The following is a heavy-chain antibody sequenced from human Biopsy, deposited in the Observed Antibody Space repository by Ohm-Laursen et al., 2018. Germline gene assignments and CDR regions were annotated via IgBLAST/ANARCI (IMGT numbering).Heavy chain of an antibody. CDR1: GGSISNNNYY. D-gene: IGHD3-22*01. Sequence: GTLSLTCAVSGGSISNNNYYWGWIRQPPGKGLEWIGSIFYRGSTHYKPSLKSRVNMSVDTSKNQFSLKPNSVTAADTAVYYCARDYDTSGYYYVSWGQGTLVTVSS. J-gene: IGHJ5*02. CDR2: IFYRGST. CDR3: ARDYDTSGYYYVS. V-gene: IGHV4-39*01.